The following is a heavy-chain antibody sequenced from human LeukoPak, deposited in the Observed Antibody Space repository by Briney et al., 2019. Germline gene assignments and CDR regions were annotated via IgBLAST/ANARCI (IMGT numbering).Heavy chain of an antibody. D-gene: IGHD3-16*01. CDR2: ISGSGGST. CDR1: GFTFSSYA. J-gene: IGHJ4*02. Sequence: GGSLRLSCAASGFTFSSYAMSWVRQAPGKGLEWVSAISGSGGSTYYADSVEGRFTISRDNAQKSLFLQMNNLRAEDTAMYYCVREAVGARRDFDFWGQGTLVTVSS. CDR3: VREAVGARRDFDF. V-gene: IGHV3-23*01.